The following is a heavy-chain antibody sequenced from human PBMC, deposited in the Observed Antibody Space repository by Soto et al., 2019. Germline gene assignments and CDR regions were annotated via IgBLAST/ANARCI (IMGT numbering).Heavy chain of an antibody. CDR1: GYSFTSYW. CDR3: ARRSGDTDLLGFDP. Sequence: HGESLKISCKGSGYSFTSYWIAWVRQMPGKGLEWMGIIYPGDSDTRYSPSFQGQVAFSADKSISTAYLQWSSLEASDTAMYYCARRSGDTDLLGFDPWGQGTLVTVSS. J-gene: IGHJ5*02. D-gene: IGHD2-21*01. CDR2: IYPGDSDT. V-gene: IGHV5-51*01.